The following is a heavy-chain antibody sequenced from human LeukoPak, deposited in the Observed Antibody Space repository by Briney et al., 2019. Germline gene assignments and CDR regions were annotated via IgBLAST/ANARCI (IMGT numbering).Heavy chain of an antibody. CDR1: GGSISSYY. J-gene: IGHJ4*02. CDR2: TYYSGST. V-gene: IGHV4-59*01. D-gene: IGHD6-19*01. Sequence: PSETLSLTCTVSGGSISSYYWSWIRQPPGKGLEWIGYTYYSGSTNCNPSLKSRVTISVDTSKNQFSLKLSSVTAADTAVYYCATDLGGIEAVAGLWGQGTLVTVSS. CDR3: ATDLGGIEAVAGL.